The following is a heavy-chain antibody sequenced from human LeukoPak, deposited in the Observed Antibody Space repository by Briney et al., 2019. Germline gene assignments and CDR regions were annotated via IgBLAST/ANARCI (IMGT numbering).Heavy chain of an antibody. CDR3: ANQDTRLGHGFDI. V-gene: IGHV3-23*01. Sequence: PGGSLRLSCAASGFTFSSYAMSWARQAPGKGLEWISAISGSGGSTYYADSVKGRFTISRDNSKNTLYLQVNSLRAEDTAVYYCANQDTRLGHGFDIWGQGTMVTVSS. CDR1: GFTFSSYA. CDR2: ISGSGGST. D-gene: IGHD1-26*01. J-gene: IGHJ3*02.